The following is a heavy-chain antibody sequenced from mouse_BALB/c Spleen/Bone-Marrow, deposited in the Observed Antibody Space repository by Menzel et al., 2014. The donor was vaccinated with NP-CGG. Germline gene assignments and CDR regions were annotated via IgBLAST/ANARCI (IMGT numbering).Heavy chain of an antibody. V-gene: IGHV1-69*01. D-gene: IGHD2-4*01. CDR2: IDTSDSYT. CDR1: GYAFTDRW. J-gene: IGHJ4*01. Sequence: QVQLKESGTELVMPGASVKMSCKASGYAFTDRWIHWVKQRPGQGLEWIGAIDTSDSYTNYNRKFKGKATLTVDESSSTAYIHLSSLTSEDSAVYYCARGGDDFSLDYWGQRTSVTVSS. CDR3: ARGGDDFSLDY.